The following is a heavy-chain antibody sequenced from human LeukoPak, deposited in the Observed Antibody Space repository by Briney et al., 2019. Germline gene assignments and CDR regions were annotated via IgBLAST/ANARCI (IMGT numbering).Heavy chain of an antibody. CDR2: IYYSGST. J-gene: IGHJ3*02. D-gene: IGHD5-24*01. CDR3: ARSRYGYRTRKDDAFDI. Sequence: PSETLSLTCTVSGGSISSSNYYWGWIRQPPGKGLEWIGYIYYSGSTNYNPSLRSRVTISVDTSKNQFSLKLSSVTAADTAVYYCARSRYGYRTRKDDAFDIWGQGTMVTVSS. V-gene: IGHV4-61*05. CDR1: GGSISSSNYY.